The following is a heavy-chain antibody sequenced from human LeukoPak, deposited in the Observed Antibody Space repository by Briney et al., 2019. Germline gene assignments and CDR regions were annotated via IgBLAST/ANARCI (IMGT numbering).Heavy chain of an antibody. CDR3: ARALRIVVVVAATGPNYYFDY. Sequence: ASVKVSCKASGYTFTGYYMYWVRQAPGQGLEWMGWINPNSGGTNYAQKFQGRVTMTRDTSISTAYMELSRLRSDDPAVYYCARALRIVVVVAATGPNYYFDYWGQGTLVTVSS. D-gene: IGHD2-15*01. V-gene: IGHV1-2*02. CDR2: INPNSGGT. J-gene: IGHJ4*02. CDR1: GYTFTGYY.